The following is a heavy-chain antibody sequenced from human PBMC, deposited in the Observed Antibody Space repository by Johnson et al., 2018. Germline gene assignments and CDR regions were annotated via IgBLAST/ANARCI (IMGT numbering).Heavy chain of an antibody. V-gene: IGHV3-33*01. Sequence: QVQLVQSGGGVVQPGRSLRLSCAASGFTFSSSGMHWVRQAPGKGLEWVAVIWYDGSNKYYADSVKGRFTISRDNAKNSLYLQMNSLRAEDTAVYYGGRGRGMDVWGQGTTVTVSS. CDR3: GRGRGMDV. J-gene: IGHJ6*02. CDR1: GFTFSSSG. CDR2: IWYDGSNK.